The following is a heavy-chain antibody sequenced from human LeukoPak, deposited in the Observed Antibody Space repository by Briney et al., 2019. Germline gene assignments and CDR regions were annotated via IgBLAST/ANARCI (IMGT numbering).Heavy chain of an antibody. V-gene: IGHV3-23*01. CDR2: ISGSGAAT. Sequence: PGGSLRLSCAASEFTGFTFSGSAMSWVRQAPGKGLEWVSAISGSGAATFYADSVKGRFTISRDNSKNTLYLQMNSLRAEDTAVYYCTAADYSSGWYDAFDIWGQGTMVTVSS. CDR3: TAADYSSGWYDAFDI. CDR1: EFTGFTFSGSA. J-gene: IGHJ3*02. D-gene: IGHD6-19*01.